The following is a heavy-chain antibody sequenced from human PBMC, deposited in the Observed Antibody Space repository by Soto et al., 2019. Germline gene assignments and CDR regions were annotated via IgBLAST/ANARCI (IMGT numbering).Heavy chain of an antibody. CDR3: ARGYDFWTGYYYMDV. D-gene: IGHD3-3*01. Sequence: QVQLVQSGAEVKKPGASVKVSCKASGYTFTSYYMHWVRQAPGQGLEWMGIINPSGGSTSYAQKFQGRVTMTRDTSTSTVYMELSGLRSEDTAVYYCARGYDFWTGYYYMDVWGKGTTVTVSS. V-gene: IGHV1-46*03. J-gene: IGHJ6*03. CDR2: INPSGGST. CDR1: GYTFTSYY.